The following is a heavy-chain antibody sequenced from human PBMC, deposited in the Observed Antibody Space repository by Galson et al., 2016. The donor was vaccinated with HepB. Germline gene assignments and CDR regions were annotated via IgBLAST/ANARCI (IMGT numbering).Heavy chain of an antibody. J-gene: IGHJ4*02. Sequence: SLRLSCAASGFSLSSYSMNWVRQAPGKGLEWVSSIRSSGSDMFYADSVEGRFTISRDNAKNSLFLQMNSLRAVDTALYYCARSTAEYNSTWYQKDDWGQGTLVTVSS. CDR2: IRSSGSDM. D-gene: IGHD6-13*01. CDR3: ARSTAEYNSTWYQKDD. V-gene: IGHV3-21*01. CDR1: GFSLSSYS.